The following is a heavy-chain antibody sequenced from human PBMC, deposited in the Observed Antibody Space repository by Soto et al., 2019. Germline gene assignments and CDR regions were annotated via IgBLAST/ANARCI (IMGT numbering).Heavy chain of an antibody. V-gene: IGHV4-30-4*01. CDR1: GGSITSDYSC. CDR2: IFDSGTT. Sequence: SETLSLTCSVSGGSITSDYSCWSWIRQPPGEGLEWIGHIFDSGTTYTNPSLRSPVAISLDTSQNHFSLTLSSVAAADTAVYYCARDSGYGDPFDYWGQGALVTVSS. J-gene: IGHJ4*02. D-gene: IGHD4-17*01. CDR3: ARDSGYGDPFDY.